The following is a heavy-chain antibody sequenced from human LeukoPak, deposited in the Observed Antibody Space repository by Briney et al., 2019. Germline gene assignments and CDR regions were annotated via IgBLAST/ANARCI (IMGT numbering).Heavy chain of an antibody. Sequence: PGGSLRLSCAASGFTFSTYAMSWVRQAPGKGLEWVSGISGSGRGGNTYYADSVKGRFTISRDNSKNTLYLQMNGLRAEDTAVYYCAKSGLNRFDYWGQGTLVTVSS. D-gene: IGHD2-15*01. J-gene: IGHJ4*02. CDR1: GFTFSTYA. CDR2: ISGSGRGGNT. CDR3: AKSGLNRFDY. V-gene: IGHV3-23*01.